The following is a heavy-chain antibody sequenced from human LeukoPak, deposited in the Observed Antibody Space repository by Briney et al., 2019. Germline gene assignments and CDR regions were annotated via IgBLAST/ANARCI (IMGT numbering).Heavy chain of an antibody. CDR3: AKGGGDQFYFHYYGMDV. CDR1: GFTFDTHG. J-gene: IGHJ6*02. CDR2: IIRSGDTT. D-gene: IGHD3-16*02. Sequence: GGSLRLSCEASGFTFDTHGMSWVRQAPGKGPEWVSGIIRSGDTTYYSDSVKGRFTTSRDNSKNTLFLQMNSLRVEDTAVYYCAKGGGDQFYFHYYGMDVWGQGTTVTVSS. V-gene: IGHV3-23*01.